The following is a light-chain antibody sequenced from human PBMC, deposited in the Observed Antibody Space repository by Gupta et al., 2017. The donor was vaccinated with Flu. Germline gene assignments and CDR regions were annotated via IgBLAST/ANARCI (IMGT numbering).Light chain of an antibody. J-gene: IGLJ2*01. V-gene: IGLV3-25*02. CDR3: QSADNTCTSVI. CDR2: NAG. CDR1: ALSELY. Sequence: SYAFTQPPPVSVTPGQTATITCSGDALSELYCYLYQQKPGQPPVVVIYNAGERPSGIPERFSGSSLGTTVTLTISAVQAEDEGDYYCQSADNTCTSVIFGGGTKLTVL.